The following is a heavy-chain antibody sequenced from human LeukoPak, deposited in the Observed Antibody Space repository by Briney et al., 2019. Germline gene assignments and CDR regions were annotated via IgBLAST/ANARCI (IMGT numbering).Heavy chain of an antibody. CDR3: ATAHPGIAAAGMGY. CDR2: ISGSGAST. Sequence: PGGSLRLSCAVSGFTFSTYAMSWVRQAPGKGLEWVSTISGSGASTYYTDSVKGRFTISRDNSKNTLYLQMNSLRAEETAVYSCATAHPGIAAAGMGYWGQGTLVTVSS. J-gene: IGHJ4*02. D-gene: IGHD6-13*01. CDR1: GFTFSTYA. V-gene: IGHV3-23*01.